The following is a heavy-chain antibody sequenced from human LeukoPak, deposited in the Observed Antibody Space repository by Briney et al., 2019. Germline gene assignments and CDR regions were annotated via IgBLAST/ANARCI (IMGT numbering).Heavy chain of an antibody. V-gene: IGHV3-9*01. D-gene: IGHD3-9*01. Sequence: GGSLRLSCAASGFTFDDYAMHWVRQAPGKGLEWVSGISWNSGSIGYADSVKGRFTISRDNAKNSLYLQMNSLRAEDTALYYCAKAHHFDWSLSNFDYWGQGTLVTVSS. CDR2: ISWNSGSI. J-gene: IGHJ4*02. CDR3: AKAHHFDWSLSNFDY. CDR1: GFTFDDYA.